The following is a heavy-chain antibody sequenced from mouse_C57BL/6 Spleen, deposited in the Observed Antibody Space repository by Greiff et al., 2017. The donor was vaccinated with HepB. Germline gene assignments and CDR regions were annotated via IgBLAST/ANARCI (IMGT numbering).Heavy chain of an antibody. CDR3: ARKSNYPDY. J-gene: IGHJ2*01. Sequence: QVHVKQSGPELVKPGASVKISCKASGYSFTSYYIHWVKQRPGQGLEWIGWIYPGSGNTKYNEKFKGKATLTADTSSSTAYMQLSSLTSEDSAVYYCARKSNYPDYWGQGTTLTVSS. CDR2: IYPGSGNT. CDR1: GYSFTSYY. V-gene: IGHV1-66*01. D-gene: IGHD2-5*01.